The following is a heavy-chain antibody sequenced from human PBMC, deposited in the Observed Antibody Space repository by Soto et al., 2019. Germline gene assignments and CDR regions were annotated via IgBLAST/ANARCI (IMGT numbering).Heavy chain of an antibody. D-gene: IGHD2-8*01. J-gene: IGHJ6*02. CDR3: ARDKGLIGFYYYYGMDV. Sequence: QVQLVESGGGVVQPGRSLRLSCAASGFTFSSYGMHWVRQAPGKGLEWVAVIWYDGSNKYYADSVKGRFTISRDNSKNTLYLQMNSLRAEDTAVYYCARDKGLIGFYYYYGMDVWGQGTTVTVSS. V-gene: IGHV3-33*01. CDR1: GFTFSSYG. CDR2: IWYDGSNK.